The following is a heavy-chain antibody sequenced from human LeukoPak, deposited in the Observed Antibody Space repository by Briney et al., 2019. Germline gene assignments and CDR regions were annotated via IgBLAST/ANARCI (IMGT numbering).Heavy chain of an antibody. CDR2: IVPIFGTA. CDR3: ARVRSSGYYDPGAFDI. Sequence: SVKVSCKASGGTFSSYAISWVRQAPGQGLEWMGGIVPIFGTASYAQKFQGRVTITADKSTSTAYMELSSLRSEDTAVYYCARVRSSGYYDPGAFDIWGQGTLVTVSS. V-gene: IGHV1-69*06. CDR1: GGTFSSYA. J-gene: IGHJ4*02. D-gene: IGHD3-22*01.